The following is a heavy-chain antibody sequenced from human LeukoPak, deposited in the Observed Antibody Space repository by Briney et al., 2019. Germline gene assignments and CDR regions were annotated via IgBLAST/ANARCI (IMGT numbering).Heavy chain of an antibody. J-gene: IGHJ4*02. D-gene: IGHD2-15*01. CDR3: AKSQVALGDY. V-gene: IGHV3-30*18. Sequence: QPGGSLRLSCAASGFTFSSYSMNWVRQAPGKGLEWVAVISYDGSNKYYADSVKGRFTISRDNSKNTLYLQMNSLRAEDTAVYYCAKSQVALGDYWGQGTLVTVSS. CDR2: ISYDGSNK. CDR1: GFTFSSYS.